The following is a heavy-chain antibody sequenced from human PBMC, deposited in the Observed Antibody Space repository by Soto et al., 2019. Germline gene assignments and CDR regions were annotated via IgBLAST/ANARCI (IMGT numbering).Heavy chain of an antibody. D-gene: IGHD6-13*01. CDR2: IYGGGDT. Sequence: EVQLVETGGGLIQSGGSLRLSCAASGFTVSSKFMIWVRQAPGKGLEWVSVIYGGGDTNYADSVKGRFTISRDNSKNTIYLQMNSLRAEDTAIYFCAGSITTPGGFDYWGRGTLVTVSS. J-gene: IGHJ4*02. CDR1: GFTVSSKF. CDR3: AGSITTPGGFDY. V-gene: IGHV3-53*02.